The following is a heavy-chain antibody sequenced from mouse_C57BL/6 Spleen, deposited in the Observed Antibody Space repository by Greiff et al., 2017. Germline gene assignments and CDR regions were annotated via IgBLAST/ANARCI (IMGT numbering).Heavy chain of an antibody. Sequence: EVKLQESGPGLVKPSQSLSLTCSVTGYSITSGYYWNWIRQFPGNKLEWMGYISYDGSNNYNPSLKNRISITRDTSKNQFFLKLNSVTTEDTATYYCAKGGDYLWFAYWGQGTLVTVSA. CDR1: GYSITSGYY. J-gene: IGHJ3*01. CDR3: AKGGDYLWFAY. CDR2: ISYDGSN. V-gene: IGHV3-6*01. D-gene: IGHD2-4*01.